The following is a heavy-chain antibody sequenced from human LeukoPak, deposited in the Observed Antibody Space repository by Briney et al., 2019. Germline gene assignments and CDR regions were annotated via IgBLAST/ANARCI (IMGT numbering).Heavy chain of an antibody. CDR2: IKQYGSEK. CDR3: ARGWNYAFRFDY. J-gene: IGHJ4*02. V-gene: IGHV3-7*01. CDR1: GFTFSDYW. D-gene: IGHD1-7*01. Sequence: PGGSLRLSCAASGFTFSDYWMTWLRQAPGKGLEWVAHIKQYGSEKYYVDSIKGRFTTSRDNAKNLVYLQMNSLRAEDTAVYYCARGWNYAFRFDYWGQGTLVTVSS.